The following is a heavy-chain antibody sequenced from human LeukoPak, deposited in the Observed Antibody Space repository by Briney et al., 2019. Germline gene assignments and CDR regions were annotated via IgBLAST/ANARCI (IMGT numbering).Heavy chain of an antibody. V-gene: IGHV5-10-1*01. CDR3: ARLCCGGVVAIDP. J-gene: IGHJ5*02. D-gene: IGHD2-21*01. CDR1: GYSSTSYW. Sequence: KVGESLKISCKGSGYSSTSYWISWVRQMPGKGLEWMGRIDPSDSYTNYSPSFQGHVTISADKSISTAYLQWSSLKASDTAMYYCARLCCGGVVAIDPWGQGTLVTVSS. CDR2: IDPSDSYT.